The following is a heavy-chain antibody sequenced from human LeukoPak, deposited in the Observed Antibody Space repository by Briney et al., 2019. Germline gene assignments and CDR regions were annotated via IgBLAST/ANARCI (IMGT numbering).Heavy chain of an antibody. D-gene: IGHD3-3*01. Sequence: GGSLRLSCAASGFTFSSYSMNWVRQAPGKGLEWVSSISSSSSYIYYADSVKGRFTISRDNAKNSLYLQMNSLRAEDTAVYYCAREYYDFWSGYYSYYFDYWGQGTLVTVSS. J-gene: IGHJ4*02. CDR2: ISSSSSYI. V-gene: IGHV3-21*01. CDR1: GFTFSSYS. CDR3: AREYYDFWSGYYSYYFDY.